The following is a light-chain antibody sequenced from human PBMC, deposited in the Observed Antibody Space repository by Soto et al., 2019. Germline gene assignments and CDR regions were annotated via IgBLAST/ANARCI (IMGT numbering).Light chain of an antibody. CDR1: QSVSGSY. Sequence: ETVMTQSPATLSVSPGERVTLSRSASQSVSGSYLAWYQQKPGQAPRLLIYGASSRATGIPDRFSGSGSGTDFTLTISRLEPEDFAVYYCQQYGSSPPLTFGGGTKVDIK. V-gene: IGKV3-20*01. J-gene: IGKJ4*01. CDR2: GAS. CDR3: QQYGSSPPLT.